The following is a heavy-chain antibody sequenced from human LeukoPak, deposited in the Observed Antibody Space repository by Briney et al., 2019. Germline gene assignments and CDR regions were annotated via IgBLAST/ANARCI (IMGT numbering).Heavy chain of an antibody. Sequence: PGGSLRLSCAVSVFTFDDYAMHWVRQAPGKGLEWVSLISGDGGSRYYAGSVKGRFTVSRDNSKNSLYLQMNRLRTDDTAFYYCAKGADPLTWRMTTVAGTRFDFWGQGTLVTVSS. CDR2: ISGDGGSR. V-gene: IGHV3-43*02. D-gene: IGHD6-19*01. CDR3: AKGADPLTWRMTTVAGTRFDF. CDR1: VFTFDDYA. J-gene: IGHJ4*02.